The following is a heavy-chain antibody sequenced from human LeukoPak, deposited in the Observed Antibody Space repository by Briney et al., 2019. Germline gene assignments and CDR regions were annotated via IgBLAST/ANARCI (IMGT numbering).Heavy chain of an antibody. V-gene: IGHV3-30*04. CDR1: GFTFSSYA. J-gene: IGHJ6*02. CDR2: ISYDGSKK. D-gene: IGHD3-10*01. Sequence: GGSLRLSCAASGFTFSSYAMHWVRQAPGKGLEWVAGISYDGSKKNYADSVKGRFTISRDNPKNTLYLQMNSLRAEDTAVYYCARDSGDPEYYGSGSRHYYYGMDVWGQGTTVTVSS. CDR3: ARDSGDPEYYGSGSRHYYYGMDV.